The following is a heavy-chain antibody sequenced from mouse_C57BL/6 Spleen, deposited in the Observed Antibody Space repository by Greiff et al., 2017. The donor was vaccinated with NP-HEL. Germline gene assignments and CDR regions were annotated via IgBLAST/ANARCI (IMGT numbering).Heavy chain of an antibody. J-gene: IGHJ4*01. Sequence: EVHLVESGGGLVKPGGSLKLSCAASGFTFSDYGMHWVRQAPEKGLEWVAYISSGSSTIYYADTVKGRFTISRDNAKNTLFLQMTSLRSEDTAMYYCARRAGYAMDYWGQGTSVTVSS. CDR1: GFTFSDYG. CDR3: ARRAGYAMDY. CDR2: ISSGSSTI. V-gene: IGHV5-17*01.